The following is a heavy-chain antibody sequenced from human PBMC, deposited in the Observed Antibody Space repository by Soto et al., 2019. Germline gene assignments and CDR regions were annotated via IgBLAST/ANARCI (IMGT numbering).Heavy chain of an antibody. CDR1: GGSISSYY. CDR2: VDFSGTT. V-gene: IGHV4-59*01. D-gene: IGHD3-10*01. J-gene: IGHJ5*02. CDR3: ERDQQMGRLAP. Sequence: TLSLICTFSGGSISSYYWAWIRQSPGKGLEWIGCVDFSGTTKYNPSLRRRALISVDTSKNQFSLKLNSVTAADTAVYHCERDQQMGRLAPWGQGTLVTVSS.